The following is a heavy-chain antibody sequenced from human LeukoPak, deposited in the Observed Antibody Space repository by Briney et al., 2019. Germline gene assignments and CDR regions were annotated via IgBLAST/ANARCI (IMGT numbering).Heavy chain of an antibody. J-gene: IGHJ4*02. V-gene: IGHV4-59*12. D-gene: IGHD3-10*01. CDR3: ARRTKRFGDNYYFDY. CDR1: GGSFSGYY. Sequence: KTSETLSLTCAVYGGSFSGYYWSWIRQPPGKGLEWIGYIYYSGSTNYNPSLKSRVTISVDTSKNQFSLKLSSVTAADTAVYYCARRTKRFGDNYYFDYWGQGTLVTVSS. CDR2: IYYSGST.